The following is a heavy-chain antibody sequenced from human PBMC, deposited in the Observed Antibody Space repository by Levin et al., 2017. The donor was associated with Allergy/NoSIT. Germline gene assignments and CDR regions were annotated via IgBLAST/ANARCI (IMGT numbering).Heavy chain of an antibody. J-gene: IGHJ4*02. D-gene: IGHD2-15*01. CDR1: GFTFSSYG. Sequence: GESLKISCAASGFTFSSYGMHWVRQAPGKGLEWVAVISYDGRNQYYADSVKGRFTISRDNAKNTLYLQMNSLRAEDTAVYYCAKDMSPLYCSGGTCYSGYLDYWGQGTLVTVSS. CDR2: ISYDGRNQ. V-gene: IGHV3-30*18. CDR3: AKDMSPLYCSGGTCYSGYLDY.